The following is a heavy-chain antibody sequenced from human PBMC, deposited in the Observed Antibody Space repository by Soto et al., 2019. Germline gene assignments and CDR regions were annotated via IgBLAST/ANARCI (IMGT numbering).Heavy chain of an antibody. D-gene: IGHD3-10*01. Sequence: QVQVVESGGGVVQPGRSLRLSCAASGFTFSTYAMHWVRQAPGKGLEWVAVISYDGSNEYYVDSVKGRFTISRDNSKNALYLQMNSLREEDTAVYYCARGSAGHYISGTLLDWGQGTLVTVSS. CDR2: ISYDGSNE. CDR1: GFTFSTYA. J-gene: IGHJ4*02. V-gene: IGHV3-30-3*01. CDR3: ARGSAGHYISGTLLD.